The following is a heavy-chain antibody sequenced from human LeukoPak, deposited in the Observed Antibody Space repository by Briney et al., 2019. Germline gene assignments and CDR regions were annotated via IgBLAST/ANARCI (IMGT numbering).Heavy chain of an antibody. CDR2: IWYDGSNK. J-gene: IGHJ4*02. V-gene: IGHV3-33*06. CDR1: GFTFSSYG. D-gene: IGHD2-21*02. CDR3: AKDMAYLTYCGGDCCSGFIDY. Sequence: GRSLRLSCAASGFTFSSYGMHWVRQAPGKGLEWVAVIWYDGSNKHYADSVKGRFTISRDNSKNTLYLQMNSLRAEDTAVYYCAKDMAYLTYCGGDCCSGFIDYWGQGTLVTVSS.